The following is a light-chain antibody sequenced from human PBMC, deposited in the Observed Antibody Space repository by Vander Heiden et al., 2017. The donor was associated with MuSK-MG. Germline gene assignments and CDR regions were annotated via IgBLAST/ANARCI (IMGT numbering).Light chain of an antibody. J-gene: IGLJ1*01. CDR1: STNVVFFNL. CDR3: SSHTGSGNFPYV. CDR2: EVT. V-gene: IGLV2-23*02. Sequence: QSALTQHSSVSGSPGQAITTFCTGSSTNVVFFNLVSCCHHHQARHPQLILYEVTKRPSGVSTRLSCSNSGDTNSPTIPALQPEEEAADFCSSHTGSGNFPYVFGSGTTLTVL.